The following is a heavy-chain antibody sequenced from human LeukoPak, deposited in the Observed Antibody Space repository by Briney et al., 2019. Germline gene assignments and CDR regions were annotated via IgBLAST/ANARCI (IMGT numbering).Heavy chain of an antibody. CDR3: ARYCSGASCYSGVDY. CDR1: GFTFGSYM. D-gene: IGHD2-15*01. J-gene: IGHJ4*02. V-gene: IGHV3-23*01. Sequence: PGGSLRLSCAASGFTFGSYMMTWVRQAPGRGLEWVSTISSNGGSTYYADSVKGRFTISRENSKNTLYLQMSSLRAEDTAIYYCARYCSGASCYSGVDYGGQGTLVPVSS. CDR2: ISSNGGST.